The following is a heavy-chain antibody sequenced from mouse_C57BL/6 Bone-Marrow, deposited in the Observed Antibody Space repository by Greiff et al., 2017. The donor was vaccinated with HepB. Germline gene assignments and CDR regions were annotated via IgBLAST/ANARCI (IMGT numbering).Heavy chain of an antibody. CDR2: IRNKANNHAT. D-gene: IGHD4-1*01. Sequence: EVQGVESGGGLVQPGGSMKLSCAASGFTFSDAWMDWVRQSPEKGLEWVAEIRNKANNHATYYAESVKGRFTISRDDSKSSVYLQMNSLRAEDTGIYYCTRDLGRAPDYWGQGTTLTVSS. CDR3: TRDLGRAPDY. J-gene: IGHJ2*01. V-gene: IGHV6-6*01. CDR1: GFTFSDAW.